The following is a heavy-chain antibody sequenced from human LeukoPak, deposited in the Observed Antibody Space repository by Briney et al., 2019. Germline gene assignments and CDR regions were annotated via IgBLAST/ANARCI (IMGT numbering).Heavy chain of an antibody. CDR1: GGSISSYY. J-gene: IGHJ4*02. D-gene: IGHD3-3*01. CDR3: ARGFKGFWSGYYTLTLGDY. CDR2: IYYSGSN. V-gene: IGHV4-59*01. Sequence: SETLSLTCTVSGGSISSYYWSWLRQPPGKGLEWIGYIYYSGSNNYNPSLKSRVTISVDTSKNQFSLKLSSVTAADTAVYYCARGFKGFWSGYYTLTLGDYWGQGTLVTVSS.